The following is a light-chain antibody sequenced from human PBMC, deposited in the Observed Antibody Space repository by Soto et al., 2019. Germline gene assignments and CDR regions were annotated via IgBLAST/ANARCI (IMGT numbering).Light chain of an antibody. V-gene: IGKV3-11*01. Sequence: EIVLTQSPDTLSLSPGESATLSCRASQSINNYLVWYQKKSGQAPRLLIYDASHRATGIPARFIGSGSGTDFTLTITSLEPEDFAAYYCQQRSDWPLTFGGGSTVEIK. CDR2: DAS. CDR3: QQRSDWPLT. CDR1: QSINNY. J-gene: IGKJ4*01.